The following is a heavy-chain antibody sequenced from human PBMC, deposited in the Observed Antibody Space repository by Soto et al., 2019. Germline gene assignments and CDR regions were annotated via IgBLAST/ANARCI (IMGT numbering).Heavy chain of an antibody. Sequence: QVQLQESGPGLVKPSQTLSLTCTVSGGSISSGGYYWSWIRQHPGKGLEWIGYIYYSGSTYYNPSLKSRVTISVDTSKSPCSLKLSSVTAADTAVYYCARGGIAAAAPPDYWGQGTLVTVSS. J-gene: IGHJ4*02. CDR2: IYYSGST. D-gene: IGHD6-13*01. CDR3: ARGGIAAAAPPDY. CDR1: GGSISSGGYY. V-gene: IGHV4-31*03.